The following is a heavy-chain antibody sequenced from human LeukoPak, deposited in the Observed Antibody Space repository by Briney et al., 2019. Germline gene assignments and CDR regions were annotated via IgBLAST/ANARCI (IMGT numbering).Heavy chain of an antibody. CDR2: ISVSGNT. CDR3: AKAPVTTCSGAYCYPFDY. V-gene: IGHV3-23*01. CDR1: GFTFSSYS. D-gene: IGHD2-21*01. Sequence: GGSLRLSCAASGFTFSSYSMNWVRQAPGKGLEWVSAISVSGNTYHADSVKGRSTISRDSSKNTLYLQMNRLRAEDAAVYYCAKAPVTTCSGAYCYPFDYWGQGTLVTVSS. J-gene: IGHJ4*02.